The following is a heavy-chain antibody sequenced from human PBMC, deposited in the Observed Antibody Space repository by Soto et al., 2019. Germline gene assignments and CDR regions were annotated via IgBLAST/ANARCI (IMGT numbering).Heavy chain of an antibody. CDR3: ARDLGDYGSGSYYNTNWFDP. CDR1: GYTFTSYY. D-gene: IGHD3-10*01. CDR2: INPNSGGT. J-gene: IGHJ5*02. Sequence: ASVKVSCKASGYTFTSYYMHWVRQAPGQGLEWMGWINPNSGGTNYAQKFQGWVTMTRDTSISTAYMELSRLRSDDTAVYYCARDLGDYGSGSYYNTNWFDPWGQGTLVTVSS. V-gene: IGHV1-2*04.